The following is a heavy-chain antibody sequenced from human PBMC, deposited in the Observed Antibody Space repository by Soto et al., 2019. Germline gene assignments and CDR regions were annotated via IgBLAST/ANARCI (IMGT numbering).Heavy chain of an antibody. J-gene: IGHJ3*01. Sequence: QVQLQQSGPGLVKPSQTLSLTCTVSGNSIATGAYYWSWLRQHPVKGLEWIGYIYYSGSAYYNPSRQSRLTISVDMSKNQFSRMLTAVTAAEKAVYYCARVGRSTTPLGAFDVWGPGTMVTVSS. CDR3: ARVGRSTTPLGAFDV. CDR1: GNSIATGAYY. D-gene: IGHD2-2*01. CDR2: IYYSGSA. V-gene: IGHV4-31*03.